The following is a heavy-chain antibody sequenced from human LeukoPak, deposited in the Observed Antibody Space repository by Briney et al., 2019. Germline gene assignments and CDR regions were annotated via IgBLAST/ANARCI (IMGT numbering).Heavy chain of an antibody. CDR2: IHYGGGT. D-gene: IGHD2-8*01. CDR1: GDSITSHH. Sequence: SETLSLTCTVSGDSITSHHWNWLRQAPGKKMEWIGYIHYGGGTNGNPSLKSRVTMSIDMSKNQVFLNLRSVTAADTAVDYCAGWCTRPTCKNSFDVWGQGTLVTVAS. J-gene: IGHJ3*01. V-gene: IGHV4-59*08. CDR3: AGWCTRPTCKNSFDV.